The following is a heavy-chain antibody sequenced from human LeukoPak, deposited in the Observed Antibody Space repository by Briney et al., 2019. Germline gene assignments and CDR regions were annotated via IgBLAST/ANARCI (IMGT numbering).Heavy chain of an antibody. D-gene: IGHD2-21*02. CDR3: ARDRGAYCGGDCYLGFDY. J-gene: IGHJ4*01. V-gene: IGHV3-21*01. CDR1: GFTFSSYT. CDR2: IAGSSGYI. Sequence: MAGGSLRLSCAASGFTFSSYTMNWVRQAPGKGLEWDSSIAGSSGYISYADSVKGRFTISRDNAKKSLYLQMTSLTAEDTAVYYCARDRGAYCGGDCYLGFDYWGRGTLVTVSS.